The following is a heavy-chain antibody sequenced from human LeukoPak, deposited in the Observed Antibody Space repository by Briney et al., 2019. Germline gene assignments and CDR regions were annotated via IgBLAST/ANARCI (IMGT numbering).Heavy chain of an antibody. V-gene: IGHV1-69*06. Sequence: GASVKVSCKASGGTFSSYAISWVRQAPGQGLEWMGGIIPIFGTANYAQKFQGRVTITADKSTSTAYMELSSLRSEDTAVYYCARESMIVVAIRRGAFDIWGQGTMVTVSS. J-gene: IGHJ3*02. D-gene: IGHD3-22*01. CDR3: ARESMIVVAIRRGAFDI. CDR2: IIPIFGTA. CDR1: GGTFSSYA.